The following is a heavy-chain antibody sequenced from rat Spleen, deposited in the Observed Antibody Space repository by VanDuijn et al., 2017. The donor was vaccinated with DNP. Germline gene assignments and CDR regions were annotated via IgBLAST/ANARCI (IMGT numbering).Heavy chain of an antibody. CDR2: VSYDGRPT. CDR3: TRGAHTYYEVGFAY. Sequence: EVQLVESGGGLVQPGRSMKLSCAASGFTFSDYGMAWVLQAPERGLEWVATVSYDGRPTYYRDSVKGRFTISRDNAKSTLYLQMNSLRSEATATYYCTRGAHTYYEVGFAYWGQGTLVTVSS. D-gene: IGHD1-9*01. V-gene: IGHV5-7*01. J-gene: IGHJ3*01. CDR1: GFTFSDYG.